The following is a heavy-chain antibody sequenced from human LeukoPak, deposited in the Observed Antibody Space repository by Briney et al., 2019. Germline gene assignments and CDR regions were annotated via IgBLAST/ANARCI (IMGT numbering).Heavy chain of an antibody. Sequence: GGSLRLSCAASGFTFSSYGMHWVRQAPGKGLEWVAFIRYDGSNKYYADSVKGRFTISRDNSKNTLYLQMNSLRAEDTAVYYCAKDPASHYDFWSGYPNYFDYWGQGTLVTVSS. D-gene: IGHD3-3*01. CDR1: GFTFSSYG. V-gene: IGHV3-30*02. CDR3: AKDPASHYDFWSGYPNYFDY. J-gene: IGHJ4*02. CDR2: IRYDGSNK.